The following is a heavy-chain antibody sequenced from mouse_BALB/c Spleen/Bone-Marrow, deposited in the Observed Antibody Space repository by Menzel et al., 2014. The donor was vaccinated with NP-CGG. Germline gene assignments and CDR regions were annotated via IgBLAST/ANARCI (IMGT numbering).Heavy chain of an antibody. CDR3: ARPDGNYESYFDY. CDR2: IYPGDGST. Sequence: QVQLQHSGPELVKPGASVKMSCKASGYTFTSCYIHWVKQSPGQGLEWIGWIYPGDGSTEYNEKLKGKTTLTADKSSSTAYMLLSSLTSEDSAIYFCARPDGNYESYFDYWGQGTTLTVSS. V-gene: IGHV1S56*01. J-gene: IGHJ2*01. CDR1: GYTFTSCY. D-gene: IGHD2-1*01.